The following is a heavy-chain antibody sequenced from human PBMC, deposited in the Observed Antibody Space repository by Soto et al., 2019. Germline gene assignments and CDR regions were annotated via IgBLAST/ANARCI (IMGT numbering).Heavy chain of an antibody. CDR2: IYYSGST. D-gene: IGHD3-16*01. CDR1: GGSISSGDYY. J-gene: IGHJ5*02. Sequence: SETLSLTCTVSGGSISSGDYYWSWIRQPPGKRLEWIWYIYYSGSTFYNPSLKNRVTISLDTSKIQFSLKLSFVTAADMAVYYCVREGGDNGFDTCGQGTLVTVSS. CDR3: VREGGDNGFDT. V-gene: IGHV4-30-4*01.